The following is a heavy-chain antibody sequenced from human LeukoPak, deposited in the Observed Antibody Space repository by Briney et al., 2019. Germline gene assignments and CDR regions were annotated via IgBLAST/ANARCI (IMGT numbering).Heavy chain of an antibody. CDR2: IYYSGST. Sequence: SETLSLTCTVPGGSISSGGYYWSWIRQHPGKGLEWIGYIYYSGSTYYNPSLKSRVTISVDTSKNQFSLKLSSVTAADTAVYYCARVEKTDYDFWSGSKSSVAAFDIWGQGTKVTVSP. J-gene: IGHJ3*02. V-gene: IGHV4-31*03. CDR1: GGSISSGGYY. D-gene: IGHD3-3*01. CDR3: ARVEKTDYDFWSGSKSSVAAFDI.